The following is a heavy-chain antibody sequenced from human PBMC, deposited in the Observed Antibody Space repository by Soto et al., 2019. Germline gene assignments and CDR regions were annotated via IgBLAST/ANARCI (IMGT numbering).Heavy chain of an antibody. CDR2: ISYDGSNK. CDR3: VGDYYDSSGYYAIDY. Sequence: GGSLRLSCAASGFTFSSYGMHWVRQAPGKGLEWVAVISYDGSNKYYADSVKGRFTISRDNSKNTLYLQMNSLRAVDTAVYYCVGDYYDSSGYYAIDYSGQGTLVTVST. V-gene: IGHV3-30*03. J-gene: IGHJ4*02. D-gene: IGHD3-22*01. CDR1: GFTFSSYG.